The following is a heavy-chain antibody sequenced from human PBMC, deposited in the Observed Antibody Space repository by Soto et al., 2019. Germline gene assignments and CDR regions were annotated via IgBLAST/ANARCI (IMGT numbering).Heavy chain of an antibody. D-gene: IGHD1-26*01. CDR3: ARLRSGSSRSSAFDI. J-gene: IGHJ3*02. CDR1: GYSFTGYY. Sequence: XSVKVSSKATGYSFTGYYMHWVRQAPGQGLEWMGWINPNSGGTNYAQKFQGRVTMTRDTSISTAYMELSRLRSDDTAVYYCARLRSGSSRSSAFDIWGQGTMVTVSS. V-gene: IGHV1-2*02. CDR2: INPNSGGT.